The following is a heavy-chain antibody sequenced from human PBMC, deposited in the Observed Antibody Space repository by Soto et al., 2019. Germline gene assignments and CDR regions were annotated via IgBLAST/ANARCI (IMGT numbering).Heavy chain of an antibody. J-gene: IGHJ4*02. D-gene: IGHD5-18*01. CDR3: ARSLSVDTAMVYGY. V-gene: IGHV4-31*03. CDR1: GGSISSGGYY. CDR2: IYYSGST. Sequence: QVQLQESGPGLVKPSQTLSLTCTVSGGSISSGGYYWSWIRQHPGKGLEWIGYIYYSGSTYYNPSLKIRVTISVDTSKNQFSRKLSSVTAADTAVYYCARSLSVDTAMVYGYWGQGTLVTVSS.